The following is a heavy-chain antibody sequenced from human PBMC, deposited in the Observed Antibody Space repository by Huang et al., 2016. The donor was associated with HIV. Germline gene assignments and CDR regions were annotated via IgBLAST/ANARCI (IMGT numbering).Heavy chain of an antibody. J-gene: IGHJ4*02. Sequence: QITLKESGPTLVKPTQTLTLTCTFSGFSLTTFGVGVGWIRRPPGQALGWLALSYWDDDKRYRPSLKSRRTINKDTTKNQVVLRMTNLDPVDTATYCCAHNMVGASSFDYWGQGTLVTVSS. CDR2: SYWDDDK. D-gene: IGHD1-26*01. CDR1: GFSLTTFGVG. CDR3: AHNMVGASSFDY. V-gene: IGHV2-5*02.